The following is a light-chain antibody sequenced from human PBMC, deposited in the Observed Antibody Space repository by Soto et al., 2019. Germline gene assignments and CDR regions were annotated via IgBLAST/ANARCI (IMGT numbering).Light chain of an antibody. J-gene: IGLJ3*02. CDR2: EVR. V-gene: IGLV2-14*01. CDR3: SAYTARRTLV. Sequence: QSVLTQPASVSGSAGQSITISCSGTMRDVGAYNLVSWYQQHPGTAPKLIIYEVRNRPSGISSRFSGSRSGNTASLTISGPQSEDEGDYYCSAYTARRTLVLGGGTKVTVL. CDR1: MRDVGAYNL.